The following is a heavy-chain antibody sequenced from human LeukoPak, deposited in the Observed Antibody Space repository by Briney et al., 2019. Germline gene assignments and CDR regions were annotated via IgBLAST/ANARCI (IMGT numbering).Heavy chain of an antibody. D-gene: IGHD6-6*01. Sequence: GGSLRLSCAASGFTFSSYAMHWVRQAPGKGLEYVSAISSNGAGTYYANSVKGRFTISRDNAKNSLYLQMNSLRAEDTAVYYCARASVHYFDYWGQGTLVTVSS. CDR3: ARASVHYFDY. CDR2: ISSNGAGT. J-gene: IGHJ4*02. V-gene: IGHV3-64*01. CDR1: GFTFSSYA.